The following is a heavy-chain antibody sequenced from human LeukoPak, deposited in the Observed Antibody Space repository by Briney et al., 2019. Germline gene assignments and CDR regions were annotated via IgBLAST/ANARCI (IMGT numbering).Heavy chain of an antibody. D-gene: IGHD2-21*02. CDR1: GSTFSSYW. CDR2: ISGSGGST. J-gene: IGHJ4*02. CDR3: AKESDSAGACDF. Sequence: GGSLRLSCAASGSTFSSYWMSWVRQAPGKGLEWVSAISGSGGSTYYADSVKGRFTISRDNSKNTLYLQMNSLRAEDTAMYYCAKESDSAGACDFWGQGTLVTVSS. V-gene: IGHV3-23*01.